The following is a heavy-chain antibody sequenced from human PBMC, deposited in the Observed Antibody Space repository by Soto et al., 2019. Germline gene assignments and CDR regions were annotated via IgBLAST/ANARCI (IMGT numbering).Heavy chain of an antibody. J-gene: IGHJ3*02. D-gene: IGHD1-1*01. Sequence: QVQLVQSGAEVKEPGSSVKVSCKVSGGTFSSQTINWVRQVPGQGLEWMGSVIPIIGEGKYAQSFLGRVTITAERSPSTAYMELSSLRSEDTAVYYCARPAVNDLDADSSAFDIWGQGTMVTVSS. CDR3: ARPAVNDLDADSSAFDI. V-gene: IGHV1-69*02. CDR1: GGTFSSQT. CDR2: VIPIIGEG.